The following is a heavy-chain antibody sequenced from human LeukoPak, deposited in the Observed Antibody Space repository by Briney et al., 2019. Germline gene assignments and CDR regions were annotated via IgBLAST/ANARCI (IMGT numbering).Heavy chain of an antibody. CDR1: GYTFTGYY. CDR2: INPNSGGT. CDR3: ARERFGGAAYYFDY. V-gene: IGHV1-2*02. J-gene: IGHJ4*02. D-gene: IGHD3-10*01. Sequence: ASVKVSCKASGYTFTGYYMHWVRQAPGQGLEWMGWINPNSGGTNYAQNFQGRVTMTRDTSISTAYMELSRLRSDDTAVYYCARERFGGAAYYFDYRGQGTLVTVSS.